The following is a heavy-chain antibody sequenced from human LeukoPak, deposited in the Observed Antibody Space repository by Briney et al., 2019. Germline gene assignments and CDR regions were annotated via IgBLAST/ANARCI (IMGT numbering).Heavy chain of an antibody. CDR1: GFTFSSYA. V-gene: IGHV3-23*01. Sequence: GGSLRLSCAASGFTFSSYAMSWVRQAPGKGLEWVSAISGSGGSTYYADSVKGRFTISRDNSKNTLYLQMNSLRAEDTAVYYCAKEIESGYEFVAGGFDYWGQGTLVTVSS. D-gene: IGHD5-12*01. CDR2: ISGSGGST. J-gene: IGHJ4*02. CDR3: AKEIESGYEFVAGGFDY.